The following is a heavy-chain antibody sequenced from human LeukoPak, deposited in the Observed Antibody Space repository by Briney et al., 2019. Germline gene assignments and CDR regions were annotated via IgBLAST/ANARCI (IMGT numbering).Heavy chain of an antibody. CDR1: GYTFTSYG. J-gene: IGHJ4*02. V-gene: IGHV1-18*01. D-gene: IGHD6-19*01. CDR2: ISAYNGNK. Sequence: ASVTVSCKASGYTFTSYGISWVRQAPGQGLEWMGWISAYNGNKNYAQKLQGRVTITTDTSTRTAYMELRSLRSDDTAVYYCGSGGYSSDWYFGYWGQGTLVTVSS. CDR3: GSGGYSSDWYFGY.